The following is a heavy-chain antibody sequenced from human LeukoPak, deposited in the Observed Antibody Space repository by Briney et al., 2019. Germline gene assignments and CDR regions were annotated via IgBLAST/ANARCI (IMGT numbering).Heavy chain of an antibody. V-gene: IGHV4-59*01. CDR1: GGSISSYY. Sequence: SETLSLTCTVSGGSISSYYWSWIRQPPGKGLEWLGYIYYSGSTNYNPSLKSRVTISVDTSKNQFSLKLSSVTAADTAVYYCARGLGYCSGGSCYGNGAFDIWGQGTMVTVSS. CDR3: ARGLGYCSGGSCYGNGAFDI. CDR2: IYYSGST. J-gene: IGHJ3*02. D-gene: IGHD2-15*01.